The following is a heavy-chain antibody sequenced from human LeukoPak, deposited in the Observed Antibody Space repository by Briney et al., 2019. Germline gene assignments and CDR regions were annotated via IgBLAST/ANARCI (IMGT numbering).Heavy chain of an antibody. CDR2: FKNKVAGGTT. D-gene: IGHD1-26*01. V-gene: IGHV3-15*01. Sequence: PGESLRLSCAASGFTFSVTWMSWVRQAPGRGLEWVGRFKNKVAGGTTDYAAPAAGRFTISRDDPKNMLYLQMNSLKTEDTGVYYCTRGAPQADVFDIWGQGTMVTVSS. J-gene: IGHJ3*02. CDR3: TRGAPQADVFDI. CDR1: GFTFSVTW.